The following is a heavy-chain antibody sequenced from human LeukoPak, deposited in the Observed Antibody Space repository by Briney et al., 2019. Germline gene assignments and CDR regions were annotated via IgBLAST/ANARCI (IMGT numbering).Heavy chain of an antibody. CDR3: ARGGYNYGYKRHNYYYYMDV. J-gene: IGHJ6*03. V-gene: IGHV4-34*01. D-gene: IGHD5-18*01. CDR1: GGSFSGFH. CDR2: INHSGNT. Sequence: SETLSLTCAVYGGSFSGFHWTRIRQPPGKGLEWIGEINHSGNTNYNPSLKSRVTISVDTSKNVFSLKLSSLTAADTAVYYCARGGYNYGYKRHNYYYYMDVWGKGTTVTISS.